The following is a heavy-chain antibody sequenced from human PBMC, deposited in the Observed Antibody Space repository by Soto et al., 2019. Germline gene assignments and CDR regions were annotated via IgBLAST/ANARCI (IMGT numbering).Heavy chain of an antibody. Sequence: GGSLRLSCAASGFIFSSYSMNWVRQAPGKGLEWVSAISSSSRYIYYEDSVKGRFTISRDNAKNSLNLQMNSLRAEDTAMYYCARGGEFFSGLIDYWGQGILVTVSS. CDR1: GFIFSSYS. J-gene: IGHJ4*02. CDR3: ARGGEFFSGLIDY. V-gene: IGHV3-21*01. D-gene: IGHD3-3*01. CDR2: ISSSSRYI.